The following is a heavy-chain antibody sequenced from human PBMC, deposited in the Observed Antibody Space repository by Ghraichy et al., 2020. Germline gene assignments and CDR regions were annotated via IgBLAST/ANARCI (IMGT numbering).Heavy chain of an antibody. CDR2: IYNNAGT. CDR3: ARAGIAAYNWFDP. V-gene: IGHV4-61*02. CDR1: GGSIGSPTYY. Sequence: SETLSLTCSVSGGSIGSPTYYWNWIRRPAGRGLEWIGRIYNNAGTNYNTSLKSRVTISVDTSKNQFSLHLSSVTAADTAVYSCARAGIAAYNWFDPWGQGTMVTVS. J-gene: IGHJ5*02. D-gene: IGHD6-13*01.